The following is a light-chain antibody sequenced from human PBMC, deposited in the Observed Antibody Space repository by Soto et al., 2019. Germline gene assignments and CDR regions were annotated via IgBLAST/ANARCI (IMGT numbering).Light chain of an antibody. V-gene: IGKV1D-13*01. CDR1: QGISTD. CDR3: QQCNNYPPS. Sequence: ATQLTQSPSSLSASVGDRVTITCRASQGISTDVAWYQQKPGKAPKVLISDASKVQSGVPSRFSGSGSGTDFTLIISSLQPEDFATYYCQQCNNYPPSFGQGTKLETK. CDR2: DAS. J-gene: IGKJ2*01.